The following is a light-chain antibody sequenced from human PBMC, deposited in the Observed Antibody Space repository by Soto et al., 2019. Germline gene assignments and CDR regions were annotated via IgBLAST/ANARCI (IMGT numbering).Light chain of an antibody. CDR1: SSNIGAGYD. V-gene: IGLV1-40*01. Sequence: QSALTQPPSVSGAPGQRVTISCTGSSSNIGAGYDVHWYQQLPGTAPKLLIYGNSNRPSGVPDRFSGSKSCTSASLASTGLHAEDEADYYYQSYDSRLSGVVFGGGTKLT. CDR3: QSYDSRLSGVV. CDR2: GNS. J-gene: IGLJ2*01.